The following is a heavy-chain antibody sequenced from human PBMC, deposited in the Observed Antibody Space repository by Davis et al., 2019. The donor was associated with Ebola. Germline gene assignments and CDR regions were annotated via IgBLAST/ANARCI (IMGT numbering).Heavy chain of an antibody. D-gene: IGHD2-15*01. CDR3: AAGGVGGGFDI. CDR1: GYSLTELS. V-gene: IGHV1-24*01. CDR2: FDPEDGEA. J-gene: IGHJ3*02. Sequence: ASVKVSCKVSGYSLTELSIHWVRQAPGKGLEWMGYFDPEDGEALYAQKFQDRVTMTEDTSTDTAYMELSSLRSEDTAVYYCAAGGVGGGFDIWGQGTVVTVSS.